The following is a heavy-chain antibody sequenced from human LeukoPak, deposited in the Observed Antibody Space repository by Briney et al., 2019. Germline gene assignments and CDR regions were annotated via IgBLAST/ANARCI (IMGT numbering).Heavy chain of an antibody. CDR1: GFTFSSYW. J-gene: IGHJ5*02. CDR3: AKVGAVAGNNWFDP. Sequence: GGSLRLSCAASGFTFSSYWMSWVRQAPGKGLEWVANIKQDGSEKYYVDSVKGRFTISRDNAKNSLYLQMNSLRAEDTAVYYCAKVGAVAGNNWFDPWGQGTLVTVSS. D-gene: IGHD6-19*01. V-gene: IGHV3-7*03. CDR2: IKQDGSEK.